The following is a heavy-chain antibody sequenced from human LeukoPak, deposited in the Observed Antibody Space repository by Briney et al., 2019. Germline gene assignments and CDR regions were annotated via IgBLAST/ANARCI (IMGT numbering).Heavy chain of an antibody. V-gene: IGHV3-66*01. CDR1: GFSVRNNY. CDR2: IYAGDTI. D-gene: IGHD3-16*02. J-gene: IGHJ4*02. Sequence: GGSLRLSCVVSGFSVRNNYVSWVRQAPGEGLEWVSVIYAGDTIHYADSVKGRFTISRDNYKNTVYLQMNSLRAEDTALYYCATIGTRDYREDSWGQGTLVTVSS. CDR3: ATIGTRDYREDS.